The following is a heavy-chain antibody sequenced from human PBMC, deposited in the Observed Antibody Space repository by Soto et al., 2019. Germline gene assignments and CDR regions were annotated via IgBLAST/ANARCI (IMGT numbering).Heavy chain of an antibody. CDR1: GFTFSSYA. D-gene: IGHD6-19*01. CDR3: ARDPLGIAVAGTLWY. CDR2: ISYDGSNK. V-gene: IGHV3-30-3*01. J-gene: IGHJ4*02. Sequence: QVQLVESGGGVVQPGRSLRLSCEASGFTFSSYAMHWVRQAPGKGLEWVAVISYDGSNKYYADSVKGRFTISRDNSKNTLYLQMNSLRADDTAVYYCARDPLGIAVAGTLWYWGQGTLVTVSS.